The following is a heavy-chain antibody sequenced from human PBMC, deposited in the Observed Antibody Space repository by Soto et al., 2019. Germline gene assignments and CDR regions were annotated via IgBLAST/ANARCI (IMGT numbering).Heavy chain of an antibody. D-gene: IGHD3-16*02. CDR3: AKVPSWYDYIWGSYRPRWFDP. Sequence: PGGSLRLSCAASGFTFSSYAMSWVRQAPGKGLEWVSAISGSGGSTYYADSVKGRFTISRDNSKNTQYLQMKSLRAEDTAVYYFAKVPSWYDYIWGSYRPRWFDPWGQGTLVTVSS. CDR2: ISGSGGST. CDR1: GFTFSSYA. J-gene: IGHJ5*02. V-gene: IGHV3-23*01.